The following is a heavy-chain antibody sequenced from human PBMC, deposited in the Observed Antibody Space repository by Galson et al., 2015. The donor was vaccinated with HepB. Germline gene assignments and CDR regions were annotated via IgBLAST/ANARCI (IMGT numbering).Heavy chain of an antibody. CDR3: VKRNGGMATPTDHDALDI. D-gene: IGHD5-24*01. Sequence: SLRLSCAASGFTFSSYAMSWVRQAPGKGLEWVAVISYDGSNKYYADSVKGRFTISRDNSKNTLYLQMNSLRAEDTAVYYCVKRNGGMATPTDHDALDIWGQGTMATVSS. CDR1: GFTFSSYA. CDR2: ISYDGSNK. J-gene: IGHJ3*02. V-gene: IGHV3-30*18.